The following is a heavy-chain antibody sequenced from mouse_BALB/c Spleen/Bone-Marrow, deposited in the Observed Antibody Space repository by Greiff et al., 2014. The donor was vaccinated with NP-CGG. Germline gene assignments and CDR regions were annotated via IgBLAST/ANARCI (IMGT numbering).Heavy chain of an antibody. D-gene: IGHD2-12*01. CDR1: GYTFTSYV. V-gene: IGHV1-14*01. CDR3: ARSLFCYDWYFHV. J-gene: IGHJ1*01. CDR2: INPYNDGT. Sequence: LVESGPELVKPGASVKMSCKASGYTFTSYVIHWVKQKPGQGLEWIGNINPYNDGTKYNEKFKGKATLTSDKSSSTAYMELSSLTSEGSAVYYRARSLFCYDWYFHVRGAGTTVTVSS.